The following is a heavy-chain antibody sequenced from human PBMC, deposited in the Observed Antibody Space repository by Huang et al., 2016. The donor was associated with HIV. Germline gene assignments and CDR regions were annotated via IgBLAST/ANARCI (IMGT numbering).Heavy chain of an antibody. J-gene: IGHJ5*02. CDR2: IYYSGST. V-gene: IGHV4-39*01. CDR1: GGSISSSSYY. Sequence: QLQLQESGPGLVKPSETLSLTCTVSGGSISSSSYYWGWIRQPPGKGLEWIGCIYYSGSTNDNPAHKSRVTISVDTSKNQFSLKLSSVTATDTAVYYCARLKGYYDNWFDPWGQGTLVTVSS. CDR3: ARLKGYYDNWFDP. D-gene: IGHD3-22*01.